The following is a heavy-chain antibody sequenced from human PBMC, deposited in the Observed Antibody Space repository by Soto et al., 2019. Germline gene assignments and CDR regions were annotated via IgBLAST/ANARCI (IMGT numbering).Heavy chain of an antibody. Sequence: GESLKISCKGSGYSFTSYWIGWVRQMPGKGLEWMGIIYPGDSDTRYSPSFQGQVTISADKSISTAYLQWSSLKASDTAMYYCAGQFPVEDYYYGMDVWGQGTTVTVS. CDR1: GYSFTSYW. J-gene: IGHJ6*02. V-gene: IGHV5-51*01. CDR2: IYPGDSDT. CDR3: AGQFPVEDYYYGMDV.